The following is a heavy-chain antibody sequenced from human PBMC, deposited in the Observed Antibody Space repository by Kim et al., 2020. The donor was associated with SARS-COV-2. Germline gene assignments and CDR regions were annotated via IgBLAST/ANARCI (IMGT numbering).Heavy chain of an antibody. D-gene: IGHD6-13*01. CDR3: TRPSSWQQVGDY. V-gene: IGHV3-73*01. J-gene: IGHJ4*02. CDR1: GFTFSGSA. CDR2: IRSKANSYAT. Sequence: GGSLRLSCAASGFTFSGSAMHWVRQASGKGLEWVCRIRSKANSYATAYAASVKGRFTISRDDSKNTAYLQMNSLKTEDTAVYYCTRPSSWQQVGDYWGQGTLVTVSS.